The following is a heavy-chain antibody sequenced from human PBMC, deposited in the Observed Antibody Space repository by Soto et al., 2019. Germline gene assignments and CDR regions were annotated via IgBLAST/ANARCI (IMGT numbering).Heavy chain of an antibody. CDR3: ATGGKLELPDY. J-gene: IGHJ4*02. V-gene: IGHV1-69*01. CDR1: GGTFSSYA. CDR2: IIPIFGTA. Sequence: QVQLVQSGTEVKKPGSSVKVSCKTSGGTFSSYAINWVQQAPGQGLEWMGGIIPIFGTADYAQKFQGRLTITADASTRTAYMELSSLKSEDTAVYYCATGGKLELPDYWGQGTLVTVSS. D-gene: IGHD1-7*01.